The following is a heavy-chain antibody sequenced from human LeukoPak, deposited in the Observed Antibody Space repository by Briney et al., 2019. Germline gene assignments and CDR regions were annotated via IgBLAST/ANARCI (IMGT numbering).Heavy chain of an antibody. Sequence: SETLSLTCTVSGGSISSGGHYWSWIRQHPGKGLEWIGYIYYSGSTYYNPSLKSRVTISVDTSKNQFSLKLSSVTAADTAVYYCARAGIVVVPAAIGFDPWGQGTLVTVSS. V-gene: IGHV4-31*03. D-gene: IGHD2-2*01. CDR1: GGSISSGGHY. J-gene: IGHJ5*02. CDR2: IYYSGST. CDR3: ARAGIVVVPAAIGFDP.